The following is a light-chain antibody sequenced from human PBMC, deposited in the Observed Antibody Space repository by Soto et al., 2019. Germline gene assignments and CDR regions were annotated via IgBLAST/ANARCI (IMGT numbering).Light chain of an antibody. V-gene: IGKV3-20*01. Sequence: EIVLTQSPGTLSLSPGERATLSCRASQSVSSSHLGWYQQKPGQAPRLLIYDTSSRATGIPERFSGSGSGTDFTLTIGRLEPEDFAVYYCQQYETSSWTFGQGSKVEMK. CDR3: QQYETSSWT. CDR1: QSVSSSH. J-gene: IGKJ1*01. CDR2: DTS.